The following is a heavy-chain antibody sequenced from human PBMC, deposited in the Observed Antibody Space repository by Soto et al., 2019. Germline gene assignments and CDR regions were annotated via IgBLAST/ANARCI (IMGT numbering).Heavy chain of an antibody. CDR2: TSYDGNNN. J-gene: IGHJ4*02. V-gene: IGHV3-30*19. D-gene: IGHD3-16*01. CDR1: GFMFKSYV. Sequence: QLQLVESGGGVVQPGTSLRLSCTASGFMFKSYVMHWVRQAPGKGLEWVARTSYDGNNNYYGDSVKCRFTVSRDNSKNTMQLQMDSTSPEDTAPYYCTRWGTTGGFDLWGQGTLVSVSS. CDR3: TRWGTTGGFDL.